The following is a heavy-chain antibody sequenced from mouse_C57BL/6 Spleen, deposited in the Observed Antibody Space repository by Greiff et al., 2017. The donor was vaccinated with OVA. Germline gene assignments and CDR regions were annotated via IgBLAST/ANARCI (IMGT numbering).Heavy chain of an antibody. V-gene: IGHV3-6*01. CDR3: ARDSNYYYAMDY. CDR2: KSYNGSN. J-gene: IGHJ4*01. D-gene: IGHD2-5*01. CDR1: GYSITSGYY. Sequence: EVKLQESGPGLVKPSQSLSLTCSVTGYSITSGYYWNWIRQFPGNKLEWMGYKSYNGSNNYNPSLKNRTTITRDTSKIQIFLSLDSVTTEDTATDYCARDSNYYYAMDYWGQGTSVTVSS.